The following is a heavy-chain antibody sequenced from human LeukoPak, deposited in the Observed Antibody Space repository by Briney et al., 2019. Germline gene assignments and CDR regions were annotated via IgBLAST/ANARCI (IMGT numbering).Heavy chain of an antibody. V-gene: IGHV4-59*02. D-gene: IGHD2-15*01. CDR3: VIGVGWQPDY. Sequence: SETLSLTCTVFGDSVTGYYLNWVRQPPGKGLEWIGHIYKIGTANYSPSLKSRLTISADTSKNQFSLKLRSVTAADTAVYYCVIGVGWQPDYWGQGALVTVSS. J-gene: IGHJ4*02. CDR1: GDSVTGYY. CDR2: IYKIGTA.